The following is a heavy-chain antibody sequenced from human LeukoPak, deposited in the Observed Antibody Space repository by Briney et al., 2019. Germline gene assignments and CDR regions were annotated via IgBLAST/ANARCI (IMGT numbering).Heavy chain of an antibody. J-gene: IGHJ3*02. D-gene: IGHD7-27*01. CDR2: ISGSDEST. Sequence: SGGSLRLSCAASGFMFSSYDMSWIRQAPGKGLEWVSEISGSDESTKYVDSVKGRFTISRDNSKNTLYLLLNSLRVDDTAVYYCANRRLGRGAFDIWGKGTMVTVSS. CDR3: ANRRLGRGAFDI. V-gene: IGHV3-23*01. CDR1: GFMFSSYD.